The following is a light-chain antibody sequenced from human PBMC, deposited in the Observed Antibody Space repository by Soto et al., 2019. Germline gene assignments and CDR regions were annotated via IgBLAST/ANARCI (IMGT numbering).Light chain of an antibody. CDR2: GAS. Sequence: ETLMTQSPSTLSVSPGERATLSCRASQSIRSSLAWYQQKPGQAPRLLIYGASTRATGIPATLSGGGSGTDFTLTISRLEPEDFAMYYCQQSASSVTFGQGTRLEIK. V-gene: IGKV3-15*01. CDR1: QSIRSS. J-gene: IGKJ5*01. CDR3: QQSASSVT.